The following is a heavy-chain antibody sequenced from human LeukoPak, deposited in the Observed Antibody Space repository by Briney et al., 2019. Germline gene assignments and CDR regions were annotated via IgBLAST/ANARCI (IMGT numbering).Heavy chain of an antibody. Sequence: SETLSLTCTVSGGSISSYYWSWIRQSPGKGLECIGYIHYTGSTNYNPSLKSRVTISVETSKNQFSLKLKSVTAADTAVYYCARAGYYGSGNDFRFDPWGQGTLVTVPS. V-gene: IGHV4-59*01. CDR1: GGSISSYY. CDR2: IHYTGST. D-gene: IGHD3-10*01. CDR3: ARAGYYGSGNDFRFDP. J-gene: IGHJ5*02.